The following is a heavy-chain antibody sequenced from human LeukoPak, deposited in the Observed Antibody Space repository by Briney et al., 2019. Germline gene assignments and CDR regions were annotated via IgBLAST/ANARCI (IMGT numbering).Heavy chain of an antibody. CDR1: GGTFSSYA. D-gene: IGHD4-17*01. V-gene: IGHV1-69*04. J-gene: IGHJ5*02. CDR2: IIPILGIA. Sequence: ASVKVSCKASGGTFSSYAIIWVRQAPGQGLEWMGRIIPILGIANYAQKFQGRVTITADKSTSTAYMELSSLRSEDTAVYYCARDLNLTTVTTYNWFDPWGQGTLVTVSS. CDR3: ARDLNLTTVTTYNWFDP.